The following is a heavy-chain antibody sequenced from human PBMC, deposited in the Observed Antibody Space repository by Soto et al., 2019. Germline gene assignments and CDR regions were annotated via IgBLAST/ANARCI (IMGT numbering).Heavy chain of an antibody. CDR1: GDTFKNCV. CDR2: IIPLFGTT. CDR3: AAELGFGKLSVV. J-gene: IGHJ6*02. Sequence: SVKVSCKASGDTFKNCVISWVRQAPGQGLEWMGGIIPLFGTTDFAQRFQGRLTITTDESTTTAYMELSRLRSEDTATYYCAAELGFGKLSVVWGQGTTVTVS. D-gene: IGHD3-10*01. V-gene: IGHV1-69*05.